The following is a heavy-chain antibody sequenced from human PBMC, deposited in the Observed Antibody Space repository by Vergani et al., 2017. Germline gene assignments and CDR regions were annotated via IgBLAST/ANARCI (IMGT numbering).Heavy chain of an antibody. CDR2: TYYSGST. CDR1: GGSISSSSYY. Sequence: QLQLQESGPGLVKPSETLSLTCTVSGGSISSSSYYWGWIRQPPGKGLEWIGSTYYSGSTYYNPSLKSRVTISVDTSKNQFSLKLSSVTAADTAVYYCARDLTSTISWFDPWGQGTLVTVSS. D-gene: IGHD2/OR15-2a*01. V-gene: IGHV4-39*02. CDR3: ARDLTSTISWFDP. J-gene: IGHJ5*02.